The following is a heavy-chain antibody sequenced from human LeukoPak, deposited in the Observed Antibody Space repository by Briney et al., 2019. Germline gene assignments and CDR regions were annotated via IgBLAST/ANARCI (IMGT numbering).Heavy chain of an antibody. CDR3: ARWGPVRLFDY. CDR2: IYISGTT. V-gene: IGHV4-61*02. D-gene: IGHD1-26*01. CDR1: GASISSGNYY. Sequence: PSQTLSLTCTVSGASISSGNYYWTWIRQPAGKGLEWIGRIYISGTTNYNPSLKSRLTISLDTSKNQFSLKLSSVTAADTAVYYCARWGPVRLFDYWGQGTLVTVPS. J-gene: IGHJ4*02.